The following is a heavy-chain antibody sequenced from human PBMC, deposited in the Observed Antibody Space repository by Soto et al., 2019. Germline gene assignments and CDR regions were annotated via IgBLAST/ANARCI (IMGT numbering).Heavy chain of an antibody. V-gene: IGHV1-3*01. CDR3: ARNIVAVTALDY. CDR1: GYSFTSYA. J-gene: IGHJ4*02. CDR2: INAGNGNT. Sequence: ASLKVSCKASGYSFTSYAMHWVRQAPGQRLGGMGWINAGNGNTKYSQKFQGRVTITRDTSASTAYMELSSLRSEDTAVYYCARNIVAVTALDYWGQGTLVTVSS. D-gene: IGHD2-21*02.